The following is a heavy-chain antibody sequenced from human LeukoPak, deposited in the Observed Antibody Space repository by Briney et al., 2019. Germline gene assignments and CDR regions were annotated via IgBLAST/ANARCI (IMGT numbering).Heavy chain of an antibody. CDR1: GGSISSYY. D-gene: IGHD2-15*01. CDR3: ARGRYCSADICSGGDAFDI. J-gene: IGHJ3*02. V-gene: IGHV4-4*09. CDR2: IYTSGST. Sequence: SETLSLTCTVSGGSISSYYWSWIRQPPGKGLERIGYIYTSGSTNYNPSLKSRVTISVDTSKNQFSLKLTSVTAADTAVYYCARGRYCSADICSGGDAFDIWGQGTMVSVSS.